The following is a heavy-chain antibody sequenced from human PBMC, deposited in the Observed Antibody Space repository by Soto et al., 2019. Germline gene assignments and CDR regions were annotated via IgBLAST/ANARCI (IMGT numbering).Heavy chain of an antibody. V-gene: IGHV4-30-4*01. J-gene: IGHJ6*02. CDR1: GGSISSGDYY. CDR3: ACLLRFRNHGDRMDV. D-gene: IGHD3-16*01. CDR2: IYYSGST. Sequence: PSETLALTCTVSGGSISSGDYYWSWIRQPPGKGLEWIGYIYYSGSTYYNPSLKSRVTISVDTSKNQFSLKLSSVTAADTAVYYCACLLRFRNHGDRMDVWGQGSTVTVS.